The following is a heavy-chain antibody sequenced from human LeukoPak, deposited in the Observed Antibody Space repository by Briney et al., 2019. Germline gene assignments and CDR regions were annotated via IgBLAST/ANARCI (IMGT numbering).Heavy chain of an antibody. D-gene: IGHD1-26*01. CDR1: GGTFSSYA. CDR2: IIPIFGIA. Sequence: SVKVSCKASGGTFSSYAISWVRQAPGQGLEWMGRIIPIFGIANYAQKFQGRVTITTDESTSTAYMELSSLRSEDTAVYYCARVEWELRRYFDYWGQGTLVTVSS. V-gene: IGHV1-69*05. CDR3: ARVEWELRRYFDY. J-gene: IGHJ4*02.